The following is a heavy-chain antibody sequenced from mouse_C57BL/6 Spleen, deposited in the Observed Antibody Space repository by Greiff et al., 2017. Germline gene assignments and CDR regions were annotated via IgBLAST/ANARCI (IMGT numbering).Heavy chain of an antibody. V-gene: IGHV1-55*01. CDR3: ARFGAYYYGSSTDV. D-gene: IGHD1-1*01. CDR1: GYTFTSYW. J-gene: IGHJ1*03. Sequence: QVQLQQPGAELVKPGASVKMSCKASGYTFTSYWITWVKQRPGQGLEWIGDIYPGSGSTNYNEQFKSKATLTVDTSSSTAYMQLSSLTSEDSAVXYCARFGAYYYGSSTDVWGTGTTVTVSS. CDR2: IYPGSGST.